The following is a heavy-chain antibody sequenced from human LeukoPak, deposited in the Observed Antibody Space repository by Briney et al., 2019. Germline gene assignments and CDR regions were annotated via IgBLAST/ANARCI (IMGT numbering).Heavy chain of an antibody. V-gene: IGHV1-2*02. Sequence: ASVKVSCRASGYTFTGYYMHWVRQAPGQGLEWMGWINSNSGGTNYAQKFQGRVTMTRDTSTTTAHMELNRLRSDDTAVYYCARARRPEYSSSSYYYYMDVWGKGTTVTVSS. CDR2: INSNSGGT. D-gene: IGHD6-6*01. CDR3: ARARRPEYSSSSYYYYMDV. CDR1: GYTFTGYY. J-gene: IGHJ6*03.